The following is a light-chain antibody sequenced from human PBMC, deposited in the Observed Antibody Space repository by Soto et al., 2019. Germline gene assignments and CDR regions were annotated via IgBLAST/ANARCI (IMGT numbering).Light chain of an antibody. CDR2: QDR. CDR3: QAWDTGTVI. Sequence: SYELTQPPSVSVSQGQTASITCSGDNLGDKYACWYQQKPGQSPVLVVYQDRKRPSGIPERFSGSNSGNTATLTISGTQAMDEADYYCQAWDTGTVIFGGGTKLTV. CDR1: NLGDKY. V-gene: IGLV3-1*01. J-gene: IGLJ2*01.